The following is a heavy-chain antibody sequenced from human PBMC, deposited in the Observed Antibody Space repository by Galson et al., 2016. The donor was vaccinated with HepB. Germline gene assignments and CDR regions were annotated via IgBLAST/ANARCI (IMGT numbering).Heavy chain of an antibody. J-gene: IGHJ4*02. D-gene: IGHD1-14*01. CDR3: AGGADHHTWDPIDH. CDR1: GFSFSDYY. CDR2: IKSNGYVA. V-gene: IGHV3-11*04. Sequence: SLRLSCAASGFSFSDYYMTWIRQSPGKGLECISYIKSNGYVAHYADSVKGRFAISRNNAEHSLYLQMNDLRVDDTAVYFCAGGADHHTWDPIDHWGQGILVIVSS.